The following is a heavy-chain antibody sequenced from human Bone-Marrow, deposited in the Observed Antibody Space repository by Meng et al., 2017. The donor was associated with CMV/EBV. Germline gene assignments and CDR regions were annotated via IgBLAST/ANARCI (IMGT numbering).Heavy chain of an antibody. D-gene: IGHD3-10*01. CDR1: GYTFTGYY. CDR3: ARAKISMVRGGNWFDP. Sequence: ASVKVSCYASGYTFTGYYMHWVRQAPGQGPEWMGWINPNSGGTNYAQKFQGRVTMTRDTSISTAYMELSRLRSDDTAVYYCARAKISMVRGGNWFDPWGQGTLVTVSS. CDR2: INPNSGGT. V-gene: IGHV1-2*02. J-gene: IGHJ5*02.